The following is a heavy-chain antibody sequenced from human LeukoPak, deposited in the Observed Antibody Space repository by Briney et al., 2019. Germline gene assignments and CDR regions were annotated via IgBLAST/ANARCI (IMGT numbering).Heavy chain of an antibody. D-gene: IGHD3-10*01. J-gene: IGHJ6*02. CDR3: ARVDAVGSGEGGYYYYAMHV. CDR2: ISASGLTT. Sequence: PGGSLRLSCAASGFSFSSYGMSWVRQVPGKGLEWVSGISASGLTTYYADSVKGPFTISRDNSGNTVYLQMKSLRAEDTAVYYCARVDAVGSGEGGYYYYAMHVWGRGTPVTVSS. CDR1: GFSFSSYG. V-gene: IGHV3-23*01.